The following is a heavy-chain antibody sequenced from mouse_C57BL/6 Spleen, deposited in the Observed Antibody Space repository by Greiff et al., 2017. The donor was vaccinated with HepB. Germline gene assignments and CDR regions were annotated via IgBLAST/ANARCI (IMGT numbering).Heavy chain of an antibody. CDR1: GFTFSSYA. J-gene: IGHJ2*01. Sequence: EVQWVESGEGLVKPGGSLKLSCAASGFTFSSYAMSWVRQTPEKRLEWVAYISSGGDYIYYADTVKGRFTISRDNARNTLYLQMSSLKSEDTAMYYCTRKGSGNYFDYWGQGTTLTVSS. D-gene: IGHD1-1*02. CDR2: ISSGGDYI. V-gene: IGHV5-9-1*02. CDR3: TRKGSGNYFDY.